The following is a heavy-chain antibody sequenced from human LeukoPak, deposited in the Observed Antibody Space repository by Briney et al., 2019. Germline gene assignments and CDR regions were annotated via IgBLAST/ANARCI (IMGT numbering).Heavy chain of an antibody. D-gene: IGHD2/OR15-2a*01. CDR1: GFTFNIYA. Sequence: GGSLRLSCEASGFTFNIYAMFWVRQAPGKGLEDVSGILSNGSTTYYEDSVKGRFTISRDNSKNTVYLQLGSLRVEDMGVYYCARRSRTGYFFDYWGQGALVTVSS. V-gene: IGHV3-64*02. CDR2: ILSNGSTT. CDR3: ARRSRTGYFFDY. J-gene: IGHJ4*02.